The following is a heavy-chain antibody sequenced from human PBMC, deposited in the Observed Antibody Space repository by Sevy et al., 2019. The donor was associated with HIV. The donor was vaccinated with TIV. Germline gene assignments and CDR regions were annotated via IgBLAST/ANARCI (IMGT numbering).Heavy chain of an antibody. CDR3: AKVGFGELYYFQE. V-gene: IGHV3-30*18. CDR2: ISYDGSNK. D-gene: IGHD3-10*01. CDR1: GFTVSSYG. J-gene: IGHJ1*01. Sequence: GGSLRLSCAASGFTVSSYGMHWVRQAPGKGLEWVAVISYDGSNKYYADSVKGRFTISRDNSKNTLYLQMNSLRAEDTAVYYCAKVGFGELYYFQEWGQGTLVTVSS.